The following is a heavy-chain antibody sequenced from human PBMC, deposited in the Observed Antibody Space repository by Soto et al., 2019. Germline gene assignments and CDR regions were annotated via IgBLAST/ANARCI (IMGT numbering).Heavy chain of an antibody. D-gene: IGHD6-19*01. CDR3: ARGGKQWLVSHYYYGMDV. CDR1: GGSISSYY. Sequence: SETLSLTCTVSGGSISSYYWSWIRQPPGKGLEWIGEINHSGSTNYNPSLKSRVTISVDTSKNQFSLKLSSVTAADTAVYYCARGGKQWLVSHYYYGMDVWGQGTTVTVSS. V-gene: IGHV4-34*01. CDR2: INHSGST. J-gene: IGHJ6*02.